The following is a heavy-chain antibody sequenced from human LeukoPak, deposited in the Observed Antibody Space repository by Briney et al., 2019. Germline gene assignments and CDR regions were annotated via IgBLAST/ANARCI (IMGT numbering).Heavy chain of an antibody. J-gene: IGHJ4*02. Sequence: SETLSLTCTVSGFFSTANYWGWIRQPPGKGLEWIASIRHDGHTYYNPSLSSQVTISLDMFKNQFSLKLRYVTASDTAVYYCAREPAYYDYVWGSYRYPLYYFDYWGQGTLVTVSS. CDR1: GFFSTANY. CDR2: IRHDGHT. D-gene: IGHD3-16*02. CDR3: AREPAYYDYVWGSYRYPLYYFDY. V-gene: IGHV4-38-2*02.